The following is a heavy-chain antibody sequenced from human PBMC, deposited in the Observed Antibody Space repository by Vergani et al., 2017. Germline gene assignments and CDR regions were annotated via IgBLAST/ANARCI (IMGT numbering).Heavy chain of an antibody. J-gene: IGHJ4*02. D-gene: IGHD3-22*01. Sequence: EVQLVESGGGLVKPGGSLRLSCAASGFTFSSYSMNWFRQAPGKGLEWFASISSSSSSIYYADSVKGRFTISRDNAKNSLYLQMNSLRAEDTAVYYCARDLFYYDSSGYYSGFFDYWGQGTLVTVSS. CDR3: ARDLFYYDSSGYYSGFFDY. V-gene: IGHV3-21*01. CDR2: ISSSSSSI. CDR1: GFTFSSYS.